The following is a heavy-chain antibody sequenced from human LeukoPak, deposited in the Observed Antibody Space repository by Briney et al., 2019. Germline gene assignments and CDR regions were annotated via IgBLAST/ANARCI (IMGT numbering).Heavy chain of an antibody. CDR1: GFNFRNYV. D-gene: IGHD5-12*01. V-gene: IGHV3-48*03. J-gene: IGHJ4*02. CDR3: ASPVEKVALDY. Sequence: GGSLRLSCAAPGFNFRNYVMNWVRQAPGKGPERVAYIRSSGSIIYYADSVKGRFTISRDNAKNSLSLQMNSLRADDTAVYYCASPVEKVALDYWGRGTLVTVSS. CDR2: IRSSGSII.